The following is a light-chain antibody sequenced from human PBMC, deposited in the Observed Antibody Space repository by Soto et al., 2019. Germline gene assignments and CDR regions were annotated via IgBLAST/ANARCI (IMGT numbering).Light chain of an antibody. CDR2: KAS. V-gene: IGKV1-5*03. J-gene: IGKJ1*01. CDR1: TAISSW. CDR3: QQYGNYFWT. Sequence: DLQMSQSPYTLSGSVGDRVTITCPARTAISSWMGWYQQKPGKAPRRRIYKASTLEVGVPSRFSGSGSGTEFTLSISSLQPDDLAAYYCQQYGNYFWTFGQGTKVDIK.